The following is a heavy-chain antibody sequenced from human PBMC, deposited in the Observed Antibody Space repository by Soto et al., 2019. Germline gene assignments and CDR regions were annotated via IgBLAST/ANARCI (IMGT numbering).Heavy chain of an antibody. V-gene: IGHV3-23*01. J-gene: IGHJ4*02. CDR1: GFNFSNYA. CDR3: AKGRAITVFGVSTPFDS. Sequence: EVQLLESGGDFKQPGGSLRLSCEGSGFNFSNYALNWVRQAPGKRLEWVSVISGNSGTTYYAASVKGRFTIYRDNSKKTLYMQRNSLRADATAVYYSAKGRAITVFGVSTPFDSWGKGTLVTVSS. D-gene: IGHD3-3*01. CDR2: ISGNSGTT.